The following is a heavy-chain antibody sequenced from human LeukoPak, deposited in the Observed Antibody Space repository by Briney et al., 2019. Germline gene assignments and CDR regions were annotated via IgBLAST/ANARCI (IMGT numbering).Heavy chain of an antibody. V-gene: IGHV3-48*01. CDR3: ARGLFLSGYLDAFDI. D-gene: IGHD3-22*01. CDR1: GFTFSTYS. J-gene: IGHJ3*02. CDR2: IDGGSRSI. Sequence: GGSLRLSCAVSGFTFSTYSMDWVRQAPGKGLEWLSYIDGGSRSIYYADSVKGRFTISRDGSKNTLHLQMNSLRVEDTAVYYCARGLFLSGYLDAFDIWGQGTVVTVSS.